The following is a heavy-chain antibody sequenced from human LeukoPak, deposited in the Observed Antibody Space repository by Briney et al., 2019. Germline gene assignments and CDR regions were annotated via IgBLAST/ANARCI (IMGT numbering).Heavy chain of an antibody. CDR2: IGTAGDT. Sequence: GGSLRLSCAASGFTFSTYDMHWVRQRTGKGLEWVSYIGTAGDTYYPGSVKGRFTISRENAKNSLYLQMNSLSAGDTAVYYCARGGMSSIWYGAFDIWGQGTVDSVSS. J-gene: IGHJ3*02. V-gene: IGHV3-13*04. CDR3: ARGGMSSIWYGAFDI. CDR1: GFTFSTYD. D-gene: IGHD6-13*01.